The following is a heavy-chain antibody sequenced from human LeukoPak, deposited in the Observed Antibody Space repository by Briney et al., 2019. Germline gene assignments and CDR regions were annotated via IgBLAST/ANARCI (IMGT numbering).Heavy chain of an antibody. J-gene: IGHJ4*02. CDR3: ARDRVAAAASTVDY. CDR1: GFTFSTYW. D-gene: IGHD6-13*01. Sequence: GGSLRLSCAASGFTFSTYWMTWVRQAPGKGLEWVANIKQDGSEKYYVDSVKGRFTISRDNAKNSLYLQMNSLRAEDTAEYYCARDRVAAAASTVDYWGQGTLVTVSS. CDR2: IKQDGSEK. V-gene: IGHV3-7*01.